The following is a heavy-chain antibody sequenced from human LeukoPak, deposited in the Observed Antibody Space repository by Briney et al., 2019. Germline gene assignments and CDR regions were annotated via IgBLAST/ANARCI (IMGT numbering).Heavy chain of an antibody. V-gene: IGHV3-48*02. CDR1: GFTFSSYS. D-gene: IGHD3-3*01. Sequence: PGGSLRLSCAASGFTFSSYSMSWVRQAPGKGLEWVSFISESSSTIYYADSVKGRFTISRDNAKNSLYLQIDSLIDEDTAVYYCARPRSGSYFDYWGQGTLVTVSS. CDR2: ISESSSTI. J-gene: IGHJ4*02. CDR3: ARPRSGSYFDY.